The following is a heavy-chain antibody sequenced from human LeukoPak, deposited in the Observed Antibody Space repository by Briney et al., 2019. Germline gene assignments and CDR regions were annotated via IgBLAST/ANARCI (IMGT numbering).Heavy chain of an antibody. CDR2: INPSGGST. J-gene: IGHJ4*02. CDR1: GYTFTSYY. Sequence: ASVKVSCKASGYTFTSYYMHWVRQAPGQGLEWMGMINPSGGSTSYAQKFQGRVTMTRDTSTSTVYMELSSLRAEDTAVYYCAKKRWLTAYYFDYWGQGTLVTVSS. D-gene: IGHD4/OR15-4a*01. V-gene: IGHV1-46*01. CDR3: AKKRWLTAYYFDY.